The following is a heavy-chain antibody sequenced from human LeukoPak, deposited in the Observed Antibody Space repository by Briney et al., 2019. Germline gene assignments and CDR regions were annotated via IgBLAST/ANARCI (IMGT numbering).Heavy chain of an antibody. D-gene: IGHD3-3*01. CDR3: ARGGVTAFDY. J-gene: IGHJ4*02. V-gene: IGHV4-34*01. CDR2: INHSGST. Sequence: SETLSLTCAVYGGSFSGYYWSWIRQPPGKGLEWIGEINHSGSTNYNPSLKRRVTISVDTSKNQFSLKLSSVTAADTAVYYCARGGVTAFDYWGQGTLVTVSS. CDR1: GGSFSGYY.